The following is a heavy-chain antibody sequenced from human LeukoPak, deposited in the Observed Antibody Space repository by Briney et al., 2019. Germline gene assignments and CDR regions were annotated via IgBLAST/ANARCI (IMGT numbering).Heavy chain of an antibody. Sequence: SETLSLTCTVSGGSISSSSYYWGWIRQPPGKGLEWIGSIYYSGSTYYNPSLKSQVTISVDTSKTQFSLKLSSVTAADTAVYYCARHTCSSGRCYNYYQYGMDVWGQGTTVTVSS. CDR3: ARHTCSSGRCYNYYQYGMDV. D-gene: IGHD2-15*01. CDR1: GGSISSSSYY. V-gene: IGHV4-39*01. J-gene: IGHJ6*02. CDR2: IYYSGST.